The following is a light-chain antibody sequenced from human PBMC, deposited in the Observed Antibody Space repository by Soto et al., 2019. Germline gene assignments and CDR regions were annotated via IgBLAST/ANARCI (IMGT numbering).Light chain of an antibody. CDR1: SSNIGAGYD. CDR3: QSYDSSLSGWV. Sequence: QAVVTQPPSVSGAPGQMVTISCTGSSSNIGAGYDVHWYQQLPGTAPKLLIYGNSNRPSGVPDRFSGSKSGTSASLAITGLRAEDEADYYCQSYDSSLSGWVFGGGTKLTVL. V-gene: IGLV1-40*01. J-gene: IGLJ3*02. CDR2: GNS.